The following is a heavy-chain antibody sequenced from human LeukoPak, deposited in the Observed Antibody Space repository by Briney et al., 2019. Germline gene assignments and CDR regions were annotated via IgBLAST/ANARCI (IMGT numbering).Heavy chain of an antibody. Sequence: GGSLRLSCAASGLTLSDHYMSWIRLAPGKGLEWVSSISTSGTTMYYADSVKGRFTISRDNAKNSLYLQMNSLRAEDTAVYYCARSGHCTSTSCYSIWRRSLYGMDVWGQGTTVTVSS. CDR1: GLTLSDHY. V-gene: IGHV3-11*01. J-gene: IGHJ6*02. CDR3: ARSGHCTSTSCYSIWRRSLYGMDV. CDR2: ISTSGTTM. D-gene: IGHD2-2*02.